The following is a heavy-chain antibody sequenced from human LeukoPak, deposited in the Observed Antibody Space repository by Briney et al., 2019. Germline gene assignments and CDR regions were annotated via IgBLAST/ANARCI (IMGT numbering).Heavy chain of an antibody. CDR3: SRGGYQLPYDY. Sequence: ASVQVSCKTSGYIFTGYWIHWVRQAPGQGLEWMGWINPNSGGTNYAQKFQGRVTMTRDTSITTAYMELSRLRSDDTAVYYCSRGGYQLPYDYWGQGTLVTVSS. V-gene: IGHV1-2*02. CDR2: INPNSGGT. CDR1: GYIFTGYW. D-gene: IGHD2-2*01. J-gene: IGHJ4*02.